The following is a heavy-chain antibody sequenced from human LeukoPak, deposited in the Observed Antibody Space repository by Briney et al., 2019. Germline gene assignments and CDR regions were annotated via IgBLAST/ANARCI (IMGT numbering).Heavy chain of an antibody. V-gene: IGHV3-7*04. J-gene: IGHJ5*02. CDR2: IKDVGSDK. Sequence: GGPLRLSCAVSGFFFSSFWMGWVRQAPGKGREWVANIKDVGSDKYYVDSVKGRFTISRDNAKHSLYLQMNSVSAEDRDVYFCVREHGYGGHHNYRDLWGQGRVVSVCS. CDR1: GFFFSSFW. D-gene: IGHD4-23*01. CDR3: VREHGYGGHHNYRDL.